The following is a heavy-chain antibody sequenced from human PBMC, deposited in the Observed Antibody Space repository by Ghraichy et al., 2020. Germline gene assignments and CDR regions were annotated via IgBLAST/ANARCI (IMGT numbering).Heavy chain of an antibody. Sequence: SETLSLTCTVSGGSISSYYWSWIRQPPGKGLEWIGYIYYSGSTNYNPSLKSRVTISVDTSKNQFSLKLSSVTAADTAVYYCARVDLCSRPYYYYGMDFWGQGTTVTVSS. D-gene: IGHD3-10*02. CDR3: ARVDLCSRPYYYYGMDF. CDR2: IYYSGST. V-gene: IGHV4-59*01. CDR1: GGSISSYY. J-gene: IGHJ6*02.